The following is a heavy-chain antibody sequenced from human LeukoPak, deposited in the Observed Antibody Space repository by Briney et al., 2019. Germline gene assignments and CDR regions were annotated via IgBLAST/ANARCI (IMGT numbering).Heavy chain of an antibody. J-gene: IGHJ6*03. V-gene: IGHV1-69*13. Sequence: SSVTVPCMPSGLTLSTYAISWVRQAPGQGLEWMGGVIPIFGSAHYAQKFQDRVTITSDESTTIAYMELSSLRSEDMAVYYCASSPRIVGRLDYYYYMDVWGKGTTVTVSS. CDR1: GLTLSTYA. CDR3: ASSPRIVGRLDYYYYMDV. CDR2: VIPIFGSA. D-gene: IGHD6-6*01.